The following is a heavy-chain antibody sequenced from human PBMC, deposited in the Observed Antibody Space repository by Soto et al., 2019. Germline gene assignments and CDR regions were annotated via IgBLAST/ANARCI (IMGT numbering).Heavy chain of an antibody. CDR1: GGTFSSYG. V-gene: IGHV1-69*12. CDR2: IIPIFGTA. J-gene: IGHJ6*02. Sequence: QVQLVQSGAEVKKPGSSVKVSCKASGGTFSSYGISWVRQAPGQGLEWMGGIIPIFGTANYAQKFQGRVTITADECPSTAYMELSSVRSEDTAVYYCARAAHPRDYYSGMDVWGQGTTVTVSS. CDR3: ARAAHPRDYYSGMDV.